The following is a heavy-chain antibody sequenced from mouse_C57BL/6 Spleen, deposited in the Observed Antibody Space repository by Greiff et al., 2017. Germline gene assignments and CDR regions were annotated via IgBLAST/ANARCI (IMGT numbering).Heavy chain of an antibody. J-gene: IGHJ2*01. D-gene: IGHD2-3*01. Sequence: QVQLQQPGAELVTPGASVTMSCNASGYTFTSYWITWVQQRPGQGLEWLGDIYPGSGSTNYNAKFNSKATLTEDTSSSTAYMQLSSLTSEDSAVYYCAREGLLRYFDYWGQGTTLTVSS. CDR3: AREGLLRYFDY. CDR2: IYPGSGST. CDR1: GYTFTSYW. V-gene: IGHV1-55*01.